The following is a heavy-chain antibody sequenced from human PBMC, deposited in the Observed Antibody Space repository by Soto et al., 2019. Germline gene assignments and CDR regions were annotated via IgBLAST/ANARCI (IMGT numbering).Heavy chain of an antibody. CDR3: AKSRQLGGDY. V-gene: IGHV3-23*01. CDR1: GLTFISYA. CDR2: ISGSFGST. D-gene: IGHD6-6*01. J-gene: IGHJ4*02. Sequence: GESLILAGAASGLTFISYAMRWVRQAPGKGLEWVSAISGSFGSTYYADSVKGRFTISIDNSKNTLYLQMNSLRAEDTAVYYCAKSRQLGGDYWGQGTLVTVSS.